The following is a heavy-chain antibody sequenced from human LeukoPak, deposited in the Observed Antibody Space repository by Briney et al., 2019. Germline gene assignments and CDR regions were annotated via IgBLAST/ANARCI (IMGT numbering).Heavy chain of an antibody. D-gene: IGHD6-19*01. V-gene: IGHV4-59*01. CDR2: IHYSGSI. CDR1: GVSISSYY. CDR3: ARDTSGWYFNL. J-gene: IGHJ2*01. Sequence: SETLSLTCTVSGVSISSYYWSWIRQFPGKGLEWIGYIHYSGSINYNPSLKSQVTMSIDTSKNHFSLNLTSVTAGDTAVYYCARDTSGWYFNLWGRGTLVTVSS.